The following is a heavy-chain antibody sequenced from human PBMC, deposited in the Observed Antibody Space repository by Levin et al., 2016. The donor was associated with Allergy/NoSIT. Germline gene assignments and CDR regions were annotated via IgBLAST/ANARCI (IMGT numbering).Heavy chain of an antibody. V-gene: IGHV1-2*02. CDR3: ARDEALGFVGSSRSYDYGMDV. Sequence: ASVKVSCKASGYTFIDYYIHWVRQAPGQGLEWMGWINPSSGDTIFSHNFQHRVTLTRDTSINTVYLELRDLTSDDTAMYYCARDEALGFVGSSRSYDYGMDVWGQGTTVSVSS. D-gene: IGHD1-26*01. CDR2: INPSSGDT. J-gene: IGHJ6*02. CDR1: GYTFIDYY.